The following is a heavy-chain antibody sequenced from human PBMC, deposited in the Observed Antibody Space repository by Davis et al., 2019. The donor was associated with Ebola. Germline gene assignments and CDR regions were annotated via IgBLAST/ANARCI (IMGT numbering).Heavy chain of an antibody. Sequence: SETLSLTCTVSGGSISGYYWSWIRQPPGKGLEWIGEINHSGSTNYNPSLKSRVTISVDTSKNQFSLKLSSVTAADTAVYYCARGAVVPAAPYYYYGMDVWGQGTTVTVSS. CDR2: INHSGST. CDR1: GGSISGYY. V-gene: IGHV4-34*01. CDR3: ARGAVVPAAPYYYYGMDV. J-gene: IGHJ6*02. D-gene: IGHD2-2*01.